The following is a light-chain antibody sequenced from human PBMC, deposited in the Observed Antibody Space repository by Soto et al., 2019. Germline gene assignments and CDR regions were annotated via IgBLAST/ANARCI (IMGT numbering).Light chain of an antibody. V-gene: IGLV2-14*01. Sequence: QSALTQPASVCGSPGQSITISCTGTNSDVGDYNYVSWYQQHPGRAPKLMIYEVSNRPSGVSNRFFGSKSGNAASLTISGLQAEDEADYYCSSYTSRSSHYVFGTGTKVTVL. J-gene: IGLJ1*01. CDR1: NSDVGDYNY. CDR3: SSYTSRSSHYV. CDR2: EVS.